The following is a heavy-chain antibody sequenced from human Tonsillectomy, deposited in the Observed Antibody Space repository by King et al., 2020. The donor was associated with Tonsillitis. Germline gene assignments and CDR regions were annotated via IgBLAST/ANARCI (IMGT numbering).Heavy chain of an antibody. J-gene: IGHJ3*02. Sequence: TLKESGPTLVKPTQTLTLTCTFSGFSLSTSGVGVGWIRQPPGQALEWLALIYWDEDKFCSPSLRSRLTITKDTSKNQVVLTMTNMDPVDTATYYCAHRLIVGATEAFDIWGQGTMVTVSS. D-gene: IGHD1-26*01. V-gene: IGHV2-5*02. CDR1: GFSLSTSGVG. CDR2: IYWDEDK. CDR3: AHRLIVGATEAFDI.